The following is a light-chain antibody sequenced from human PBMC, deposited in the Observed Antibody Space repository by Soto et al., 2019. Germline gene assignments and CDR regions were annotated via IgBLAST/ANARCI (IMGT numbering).Light chain of an antibody. CDR3: QQYGRSPPT. J-gene: IGKJ1*01. CDR1: QSVSSSY. Sequence: EIVLTQPPGTLSLSPGERATLSCRASQSVSSSYLAWYQQKPGQAPRLLIYGASNRAAGIPDRFSCSGSGTDFTLTISRLEPEDFAVYYCQQYGRSPPTFGQGTKVEIK. CDR2: GAS. V-gene: IGKV3-20*01.